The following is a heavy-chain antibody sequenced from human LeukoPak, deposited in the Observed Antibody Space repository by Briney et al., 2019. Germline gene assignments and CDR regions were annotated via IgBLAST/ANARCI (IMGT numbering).Heavy chain of an antibody. V-gene: IGHV3-7*01. D-gene: IGHD3-10*01. CDR1: GFTFSSYW. J-gene: IGHJ6*02. Sequence: GGSLRLSCAASGFTFSSYWMTWVRQAPGEGLEWVAIINQDGSEKYYVDSVKGRFTISRDNAKNSLYLQMNSLRAEDTAVYYCARSPTLGSGSAYYYYGMDVWGQGTTVTVSS. CDR2: INQDGSEK. CDR3: ARSPTLGSGSAYYYYGMDV.